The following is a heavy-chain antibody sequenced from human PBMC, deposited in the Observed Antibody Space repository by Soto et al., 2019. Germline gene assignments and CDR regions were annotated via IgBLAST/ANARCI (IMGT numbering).Heavy chain of an antibody. D-gene: IGHD3-22*01. V-gene: IGHV3-48*02. CDR3: ARPIVVVSSRGGYYYGMYV. Sequence: GGSLRLSCAASGFTFSSYSMNWVRQAPGKGLDWVSYISSSSSTIYYADSVKGRFTISRDNAKNSLYLQMNSLRDEDTAVYYCARPIVVVSSRGGYYYGMYVWGQGTTVTVSS. J-gene: IGHJ6*02. CDR2: ISSSSSTI. CDR1: GFTFSSYS.